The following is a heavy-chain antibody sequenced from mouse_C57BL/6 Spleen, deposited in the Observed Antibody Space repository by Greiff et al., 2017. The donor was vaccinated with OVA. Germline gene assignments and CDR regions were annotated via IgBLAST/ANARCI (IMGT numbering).Heavy chain of an antibody. CDR3: ASGSSYKYFDV. CDR2: IFPGSGST. J-gene: IGHJ1*03. Sequence: VKLMESGAELMKPGASVQLSCNATGFTFTGYWIEWVKQSPGHGLEWIGEIFPGSGSTNYNEKFKGKATFTADTSSNTALMQLSSLTTQDSTIYYCASGSSYKYFDVWGTGTTVSVAS. V-gene: IGHV1-9*01. D-gene: IGHD1-1*01. CDR1: GFTFTGYW.